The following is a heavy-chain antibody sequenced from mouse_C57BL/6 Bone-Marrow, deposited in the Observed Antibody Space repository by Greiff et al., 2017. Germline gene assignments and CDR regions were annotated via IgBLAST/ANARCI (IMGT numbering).Heavy chain of an antibody. J-gene: IGHJ2*01. V-gene: IGHV5-9-1*02. CDR2: ISSGGDYI. D-gene: IGHD4-1*01. CDR1: GFTFSSYA. CDR3: TRANWDAFFDY. Sequence: DVMLVESGEGLVKPGGSLILSCAASGFTFSSYAMSWVRQTPEKRLEWVAYISSGGDYIYYADTVKGRFTISRDNARNTLYLQMSSLKSEDTAMYYCTRANWDAFFDYWGQGTTLTVSS.